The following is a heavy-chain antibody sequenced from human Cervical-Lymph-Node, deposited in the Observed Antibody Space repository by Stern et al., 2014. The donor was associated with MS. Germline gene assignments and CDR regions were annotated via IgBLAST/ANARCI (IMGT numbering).Heavy chain of an antibody. V-gene: IGHV4-31*03. J-gene: IGHJ3*02. CDR2: IYYTVSP. CDR3: ARTHYYDSSGFYVDAFDI. Sequence: VQLVESGPGLVKPSQTLSLTCTVSGGSISSGGHFWSWIRQYPGTGLEWIGYIYYTVSPYYNPSLKSGITISLDTSKNQFSLKLRSVTAADTAVYYCARTHYYDSSGFYVDAFDIWGQGTMVTVSS. D-gene: IGHD3-22*01. CDR1: GGSISSGGHF.